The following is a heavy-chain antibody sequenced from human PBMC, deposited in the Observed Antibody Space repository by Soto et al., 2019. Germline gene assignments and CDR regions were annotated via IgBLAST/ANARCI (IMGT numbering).Heavy chain of an antibody. CDR3: ARIEALGPEPRLDP. CDR1: GFSLSNARMG. CDR2: IFSIDEK. V-gene: IGHV2-26*01. Sequence: QVTLKESGPVLVKPTETLTLTCTVSGFSLSNARMGVSWIRQPPGKALEWLAHIFSIDEKSYSTSLKSRLTISKDTSKRQVVLTMTNMDPVDTATYYCARIEALGPEPRLDPWGQGTLVTVSS. J-gene: IGHJ5*02. D-gene: IGHD3-16*01.